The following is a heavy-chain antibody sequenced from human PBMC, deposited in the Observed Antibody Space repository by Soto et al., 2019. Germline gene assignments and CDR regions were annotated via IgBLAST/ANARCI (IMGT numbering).Heavy chain of an antibody. D-gene: IGHD3-22*01. CDR3: AAWIVVVTEPRVWGFAH. Sequence: QVQLVQSGAELKKPGSSLKVSCKASGGTFSNHAIGWVRQAPGQGLEWMSRIIPILGTTDYAQKLQVRVTISADKSTRTVYMEMTNLRSEFTATYYCAAWIVVVTEPRVWGFAHWGQGTAVTVAA. V-gene: IGHV1-69*06. J-gene: IGHJ4*02. CDR2: IIPILGTT. CDR1: GGTFSNHA.